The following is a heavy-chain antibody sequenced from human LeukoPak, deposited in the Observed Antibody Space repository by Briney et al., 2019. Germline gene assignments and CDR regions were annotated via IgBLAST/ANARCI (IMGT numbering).Heavy chain of an antibody. D-gene: IGHD3-3*01. CDR3: ARYYDFWSGYKYYFDY. CDR1: GGSISSGDYY. V-gene: IGHV4-30-4*08. CDR2: IYCSGST. Sequence: SETLSLTCTVSGGSISSGDYYWSWIRQPPGKGLEWIGYIYCSGSTYYNPSLKSRVTISVDTSKNQFSLKLSSVTATDTAVYYCARYYDFWSGYKYYFDYWGQGTLVTVSS. J-gene: IGHJ4*02.